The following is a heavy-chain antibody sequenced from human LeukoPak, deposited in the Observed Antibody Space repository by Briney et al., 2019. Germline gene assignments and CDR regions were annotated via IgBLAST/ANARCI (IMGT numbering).Heavy chain of an antibody. D-gene: IGHD3-22*01. CDR3: ARGLYYYDSSGYRKICYFDY. Sequence: GGSLRLSCAASGFTFSSYEMNWVRQAPGKGLEWVSYISSSGSTIYYADSVKGRFTISRDNAKNSLYLQMNSLRAEDTAVYYCARGLYYYDSSGYRKICYFDYWGQGTLVTVSS. CDR1: GFTFSSYE. V-gene: IGHV3-48*03. J-gene: IGHJ4*02. CDR2: ISSSGSTI.